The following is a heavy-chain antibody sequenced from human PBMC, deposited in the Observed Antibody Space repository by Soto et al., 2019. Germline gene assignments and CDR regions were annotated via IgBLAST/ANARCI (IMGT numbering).Heavy chain of an antibody. V-gene: IGHV1-69*13. Sequence: GASVKVSCKASGGSFSSYAISWVRQAPGQGLEWMGGIIPIFGTPSYAQKFQGRVTITADESTSTAYMELGSLRSEDTAVYYCAREYRSSSGRFDNWGQGTLVTVSS. CDR1: GGSFSSYA. D-gene: IGHD6-6*01. CDR2: IIPIFGTP. J-gene: IGHJ4*02. CDR3: AREYRSSSGRFDN.